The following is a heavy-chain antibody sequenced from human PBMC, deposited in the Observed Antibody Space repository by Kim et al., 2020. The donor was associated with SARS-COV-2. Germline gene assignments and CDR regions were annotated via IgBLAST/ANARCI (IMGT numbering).Heavy chain of an antibody. D-gene: IGHD3-16*01. Sequence: SETLSLTCTVSGGSISSSSYYWGWIRQPPGKGLEWIGSIYYSGSTYYNPSLKSRVTISVDTSKNQFSLKLSSVTAADTAVYYCASPLGFDPWGQGTLVTVSS. CDR1: GGSISSSSYY. CDR2: IYYSGST. J-gene: IGHJ5*02. CDR3: ASPLGFDP. V-gene: IGHV4-39*01.